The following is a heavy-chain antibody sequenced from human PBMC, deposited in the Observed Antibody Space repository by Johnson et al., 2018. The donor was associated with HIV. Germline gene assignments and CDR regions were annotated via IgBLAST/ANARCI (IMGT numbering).Heavy chain of an antibody. CDR1: GISFSDYY. CDR2: ISGSGRTR. CDR3: ARGGHAVVAKPFGAFDI. Sequence: QVQLVESGGGLVQPGGSLRLSCAASGISFSDYYMSWVRQAPGKGLECISCISGSGRTRYYADSVKGRFTISRDNAKNSLYLQMNSLRAEDTAVYYCARGGHAVVAKPFGAFDIWGQGTMVTVSS. J-gene: IGHJ3*02. V-gene: IGHV3-11*04. D-gene: IGHD2-21*01.